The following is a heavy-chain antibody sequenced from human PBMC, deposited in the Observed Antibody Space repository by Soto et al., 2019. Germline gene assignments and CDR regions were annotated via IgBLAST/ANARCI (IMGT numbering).Heavy chain of an antibody. D-gene: IGHD7-27*01. Sequence: EVQLVESGGGLVQPGESLRLSCAASGFTFSSSWMHWVRQAPGKGLVWVSRINSDGSTTQYADSVRGRFTISRDNAKNTLFLEVNSPTIQGTAVYFCAFLPMAWGPCDFWGQGTLVTVSS. CDR1: GFTFSSSW. CDR3: AFLPMAWGPCDF. CDR2: INSDGSTT. V-gene: IGHV3-74*03. J-gene: IGHJ4*02.